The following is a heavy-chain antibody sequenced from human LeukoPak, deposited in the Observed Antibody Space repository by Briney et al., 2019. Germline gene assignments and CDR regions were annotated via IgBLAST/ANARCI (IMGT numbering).Heavy chain of an antibody. CDR3: ARGHYGSGDLDY. J-gene: IGHJ4*02. D-gene: IGHD3-10*01. V-gene: IGHV3-21*01. Sequence: GGSLRLSCAAPGFTFSSYSMNWVRQAPGKGLEWVSSISSSSSYIYYADSVKGRFTISRDNAKNSLYLQMNSLRAEDTAVYYCARGHYGSGDLDYWGQGTLVTVSS. CDR1: GFTFSSYS. CDR2: ISSSSSYI.